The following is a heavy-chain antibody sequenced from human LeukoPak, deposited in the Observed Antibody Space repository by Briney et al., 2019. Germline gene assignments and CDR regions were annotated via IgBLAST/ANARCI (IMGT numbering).Heavy chain of an antibody. D-gene: IGHD4-17*01. CDR1: GFTFSRYC. CDR3: ARDHFLTTVTTFDWFDP. V-gene: IGHV3-7*01. J-gene: IGHJ5*02. CDR2: IIQDGNVK. Sequence: GGSLRLSCAASGFTFSRYCMTWVRQAPGKGLEWVATIIQDGNVKNYVDSVKGRFTISRDNAKNSVFLQMNSLRVEDTAMYYCARDHFLTTVTTFDWFDPWGQGTLVTVSS.